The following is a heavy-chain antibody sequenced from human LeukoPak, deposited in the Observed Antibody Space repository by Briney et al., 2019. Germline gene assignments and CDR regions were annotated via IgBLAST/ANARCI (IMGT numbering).Heavy chain of an antibody. J-gene: IGHJ4*02. CDR3: ARESEGGDTAMDY. Sequence: SETLSLTCTVCGGSISSYCWSWSRQPAGKGLEWIGRIYTSGSTNYNPSLKSRVTMSVDTSKNQFSLKLSSVTAADTAVYYCARESEGGDTAMDYWGQGTQVTVSS. CDR1: GGSISSYC. CDR2: IYTSGST. V-gene: IGHV4-4*07. D-gene: IGHD5-18*01.